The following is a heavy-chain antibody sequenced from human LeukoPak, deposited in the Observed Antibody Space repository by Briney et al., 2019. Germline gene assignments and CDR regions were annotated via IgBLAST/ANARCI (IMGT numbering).Heavy chain of an antibody. CDR2: VHPGDSDT. CDR1: GYNFASYW. CDR3: ARLLGITVGGVNDYGMDA. D-gene: IGHD3-16*01. V-gene: IGHV5-51*01. Sequence: PGESLKISCKGSGYNFASYWIAWVRQMPGKGLEWMGIVHPGDSDTRYSPSFQGQVTISADKSISTAYLPWSSLKASDTAMYYCARLLGITVGGVNDYGMDAWGQGTTVTVSS. J-gene: IGHJ6*02.